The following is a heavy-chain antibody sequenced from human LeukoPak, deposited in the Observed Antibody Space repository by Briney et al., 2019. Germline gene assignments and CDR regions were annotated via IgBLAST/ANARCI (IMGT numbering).Heavy chain of an antibody. J-gene: IGHJ3*02. CDR1: GGSISSYY. CDR3: ARYCSGGSCYLGAFDI. CDR2: IYYSGST. D-gene: IGHD2-15*01. Sequence: PSETLSLTCTVSGGSISSYYWSWIRQPPGKGLEWIGYIYYSGSTNYSPSLKSRVTISADTSKNQFSLKLSSVTAADTAVYYCARYCSGGSCYLGAFDIWGQGTMVTVSS. V-gene: IGHV4-59*01.